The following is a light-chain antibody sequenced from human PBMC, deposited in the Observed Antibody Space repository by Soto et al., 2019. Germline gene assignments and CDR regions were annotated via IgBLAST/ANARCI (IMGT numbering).Light chain of an antibody. CDR2: KAS. CDR1: QNVNIW. CDR3: HQYDSAPLT. V-gene: IGKV1-5*03. Sequence: DVQMTQSPSTLSASVGDRVTITCRASQNVNIWLAWYQQKPGRAPNLLIHKASTLETGVPSRFSGSGSGTEFTLSISSLQPDDFATYYCHQYDSAPLTFGGGTKV. J-gene: IGKJ4*01.